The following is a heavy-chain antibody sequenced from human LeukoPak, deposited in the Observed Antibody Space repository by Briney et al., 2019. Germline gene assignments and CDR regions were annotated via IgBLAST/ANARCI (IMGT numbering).Heavy chain of an antibody. CDR3: ARGGAARPDH. CDR1: GFTFSSYA. V-gene: IGHV3-23*01. Sequence: GGSLRLSCAASGFTFSSYAMSWVRQAPGKGLKCVSAIHGTEGTTFYADSVKGRFTISRDNAKSSLYLQMNSLRDEDTAVYYCARGGAARPDHWGQGTVVTVSS. D-gene: IGHD6-6*01. J-gene: IGHJ4*02. CDR2: IHGTEGTT.